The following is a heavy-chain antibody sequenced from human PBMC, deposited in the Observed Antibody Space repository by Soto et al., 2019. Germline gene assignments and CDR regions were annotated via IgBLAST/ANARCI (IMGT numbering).Heavy chain of an antibody. D-gene: IGHD3-16*01. V-gene: IGHV3-23*01. CDR3: AKWHTYNYDSLALSGFDC. CDR2: ISGGDGSP. CDR1: GFTFSSYA. J-gene: IGHJ4*02. Sequence: GGSLRLSCVASGFTFSSYAMTWVRQAPGRGLEWVSAISGGDGSPSYADSVKGRFTISRDNPKNTLYLHMNSLRADDTAAYYCAKWHTYNYDSLALSGFDCWGQGTQVTVSS.